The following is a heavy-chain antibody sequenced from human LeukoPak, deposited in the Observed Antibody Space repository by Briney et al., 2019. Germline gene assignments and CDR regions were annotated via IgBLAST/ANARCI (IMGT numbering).Heavy chain of an antibody. Sequence: ASVKVSCTASGYTFTGYYMHWVRQAPGQGLEWMGRINPNSGGTNYAQKFQGRVTMTRDTSISTAYMELSRLRSDDTAVYYCARACEYSSSSVQVCYWGQGTLVTVSS. CDR3: ARACEYSSSSVQVCY. V-gene: IGHV1-2*06. J-gene: IGHJ4*02. D-gene: IGHD6-6*01. CDR2: INPNSGGT. CDR1: GYTFTGYY.